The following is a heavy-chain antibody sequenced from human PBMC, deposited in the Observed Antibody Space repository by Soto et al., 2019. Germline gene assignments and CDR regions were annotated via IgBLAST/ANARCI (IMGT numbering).Heavy chain of an antibody. D-gene: IGHD6-19*01. CDR3: ARDIRLVLDYYYGMDV. V-gene: IGHV3-33*01. CDR2: IWYDGSNK. J-gene: IGHJ6*02. Sequence: VGSLRLSCAASGFTFSSYGMHWVRQAPGKGLEWVAVIWYDGSNKYYADSVKGRFTISRDNSKNTLYLQMNSLRAEDTAVYYCARDIRLVLDYYYGMDVWGQGTTVTVSS. CDR1: GFTFSSYG.